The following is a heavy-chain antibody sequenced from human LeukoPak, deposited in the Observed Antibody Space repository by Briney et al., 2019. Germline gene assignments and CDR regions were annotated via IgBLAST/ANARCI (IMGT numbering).Heavy chain of an antibody. D-gene: IGHD3-22*01. J-gene: IGHJ3*02. V-gene: IGHV4-59*01. CDR1: GGSISSYY. CDR3: ARDRGGGYGTGKRGAFDI. CDR2: IYYSGST. Sequence: SETLSLTCTVSGGSISSYYWSWIRRPPGKGLEWIGYIYYSGSTNYNPSLKSRVTISVDTSKNQFSLKPSSVTAADTAVYYCARDRGGGYGTGKRGAFDIWGQGTMVTVSS.